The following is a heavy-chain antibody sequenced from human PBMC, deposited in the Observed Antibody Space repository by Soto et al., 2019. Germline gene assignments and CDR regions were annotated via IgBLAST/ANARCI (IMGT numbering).Heavy chain of an antibody. V-gene: IGHV3-33*01. CDR2: IWYDGSNK. CDR3: ALAAGFLVRASYGMDV. Sequence: QVQLVESGGGVVQPGRSLRLSCAASGFTFSSYGMHWVRQAPGKGLEWVAVIWYDGSNKYYADSVKGRFTISRDNSKNXLYLQMNSLRAEDTAVYYCALAAGFLVRASYGMDVWGQGTTVTVSS. J-gene: IGHJ6*02. D-gene: IGHD3-10*01. CDR1: GFTFSSYG.